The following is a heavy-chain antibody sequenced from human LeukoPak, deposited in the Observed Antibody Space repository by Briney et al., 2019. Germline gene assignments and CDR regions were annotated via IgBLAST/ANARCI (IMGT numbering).Heavy chain of an antibody. CDR3: ARNTAMADGVDY. V-gene: IGHV3-21*01. Sequence: GGSLRLSCAASGFTFSSYAMSWVRQAPGKGLEWVSSISSSSSYIYYADSVKGRFTISRDNAKNSLYLQMNSLRAEDTAVYYCARNTAMADGVDYWGQGTLVTVSS. CDR2: ISSSSSYI. J-gene: IGHJ4*02. D-gene: IGHD5-18*01. CDR1: GFTFSSYA.